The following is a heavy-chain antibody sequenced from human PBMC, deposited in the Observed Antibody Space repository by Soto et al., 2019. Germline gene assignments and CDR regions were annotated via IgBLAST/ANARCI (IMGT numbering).Heavy chain of an antibody. CDR1: GFTFSSYA. J-gene: IGHJ4*02. D-gene: IGHD3-9*01. CDR3: VNRVKVLTGYYTGGGY. CDR2: ISGSGGST. Sequence: GGSLRLSCAASGFTFSSYAMSWVRQAPGKGLEWVSAISGSGGSTYYADSVKGRFTISRDNSKNTLYLQMNSLRAEDTAVYYCVNRVKVLTGYYTGGGYWGQGTLVTVSS. V-gene: IGHV3-23*01.